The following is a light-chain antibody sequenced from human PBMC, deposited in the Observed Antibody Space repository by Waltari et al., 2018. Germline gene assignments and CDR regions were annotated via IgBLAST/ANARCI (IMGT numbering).Light chain of an antibody. V-gene: IGKV3-11*01. J-gene: IGKJ4*01. CDR3: QQRSTWPSLT. Sequence: EIVLTQSPATLSLSPGESVTLSCRASQSVSRHLAWYQQRPGQAPRLLIYDASTRAPGIPARFSGSGSGTDFTLTISSLEPEDFAVYYCQQRSTWPSLTFGGGTKVGIK. CDR2: DAS. CDR1: QSVSRH.